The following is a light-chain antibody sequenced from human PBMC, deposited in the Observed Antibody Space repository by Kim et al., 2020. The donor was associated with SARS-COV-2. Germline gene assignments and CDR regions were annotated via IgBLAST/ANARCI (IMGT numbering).Light chain of an antibody. CDR3: QQYDDWPRT. CDR1: QSVSIN. V-gene: IGKV3-15*01. CDR2: NAF. J-gene: IGKJ1*01. Sequence: EIVMTQSPGTLSVPPGERATLSCRASQSVSINLAWYQQKPGQAPRLLISNAFSRATGVPVRFSGSGSGTDFTLTISSLQSEDFAIYYCQQYDDWPRTFGQGTKVDIK.